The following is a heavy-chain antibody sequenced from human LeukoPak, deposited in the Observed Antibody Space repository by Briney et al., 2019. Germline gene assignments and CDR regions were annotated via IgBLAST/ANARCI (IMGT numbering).Heavy chain of an antibody. CDR2: IGTAGDT. CDR1: GFTFSSYD. D-gene: IGHD2-15*01. J-gene: IGHJ4*02. V-gene: IGHV3-13*01. Sequence: TGGSLRLSCAASGFTFSSYDMHWVRQATGKGLEWVSAIGTAGDTYYPGSVKGRFTISRENAKNSLYLQMNSLRAGETAVYYCARGPAGYCSGGSCYFDYWGQGTLVTVSS. CDR3: ARGPAGYCSGGSCYFDY.